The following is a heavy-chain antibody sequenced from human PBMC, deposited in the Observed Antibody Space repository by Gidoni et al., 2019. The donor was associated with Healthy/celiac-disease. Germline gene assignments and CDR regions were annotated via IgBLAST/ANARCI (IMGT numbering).Heavy chain of an antibody. CDR1: GHTFTSYY. CDR3: AGGYNWNPVDY. CDR2: ISPSGGST. J-gene: IGHJ4*02. V-gene: IGHV1-46*01. D-gene: IGHD1-20*01. Sequence: QVQLVQSGAEVNKPGASVTVSCKPSGHTFTSYYLHWVRQAPGQGLEWMGIISPSGGSTTHAQKFQGRVTMTRETSTSTVYMELSSLRSEDTAVYYCAGGYNWNPVDYWGQGTLVTVSS.